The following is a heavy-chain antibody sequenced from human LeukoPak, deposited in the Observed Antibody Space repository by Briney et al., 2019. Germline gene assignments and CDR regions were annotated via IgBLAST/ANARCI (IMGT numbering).Heavy chain of an antibody. CDR1: GGSTSDYY. CDR2: IYYTGNT. V-gene: IGHV4-4*07. D-gene: IGHD3-10*02. CDR3: ARGGTLFTYFDS. J-gene: IGHJ4*02. Sequence: SETLSLTCSVSGGSTSDYYWNWIRQPAGQGLEWLGRIYYTGNTAYNPSLESRLTMSLDTAKNQFSLKVTSVTAADTAVYYCARGGTLFTYFDSWGQGPLVTVSS.